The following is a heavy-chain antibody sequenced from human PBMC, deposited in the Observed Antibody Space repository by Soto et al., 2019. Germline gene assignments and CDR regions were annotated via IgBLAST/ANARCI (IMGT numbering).Heavy chain of an antibody. Sequence: SETLSLTCTVSDGSISSYYWRWIRQPPGKGLEWVGYMHHGGSYNYNPSLESRVTISVDTSKNQFSLNLRSVTAADTAVYYCARRYFGSGSYYFDPWGQGTLVTVS. CDR2: MHHGGSY. CDR1: DGSISSYY. V-gene: IGHV4-59*01. J-gene: IGHJ5*02. D-gene: IGHD3-10*01. CDR3: ARRYFGSGSYYFDP.